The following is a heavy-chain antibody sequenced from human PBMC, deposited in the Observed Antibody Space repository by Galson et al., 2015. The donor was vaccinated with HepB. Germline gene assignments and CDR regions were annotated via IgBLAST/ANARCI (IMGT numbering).Heavy chain of an antibody. D-gene: IGHD6-19*01. CDR2: ITGEGSVT. J-gene: IGHJ3*02. Sequence: SLRLSCAASGFIFNNYAMTWVRQAPGKGLEWVSSITGEGSVTYYADSVKGRFTISRDNSKNTLYLQMNSLRAEDTAVYYCAKDRDFSSGWVRGNFDIWGQGTMVTGSS. CDR3: AKDRDFSSGWVRGNFDI. CDR1: GFIFNNYA. V-gene: IGHV3-23*01.